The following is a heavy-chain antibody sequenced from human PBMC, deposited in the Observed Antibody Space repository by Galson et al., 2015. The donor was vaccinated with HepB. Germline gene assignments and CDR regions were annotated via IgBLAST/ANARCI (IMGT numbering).Heavy chain of an antibody. V-gene: IGHV1-69-2*01. J-gene: IGHJ4*02. CDR1: GYTFTDYY. Sequence: VKVSCKVSGYTFTDYYMHWVQQAPGKGLEWMGLVDPEDGETIYAEKFQGRVTMTADTSTDTAYMELSSLRSEDTAVYYCATGFKFYSSSWSDYFDYWGQGTLVTVSS. D-gene: IGHD6-13*01. CDR3: ATGFKFYSSSWSDYFDY. CDR2: VDPEDGET.